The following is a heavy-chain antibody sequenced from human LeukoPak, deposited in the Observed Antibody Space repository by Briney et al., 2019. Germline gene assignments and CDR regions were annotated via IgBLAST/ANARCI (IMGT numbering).Heavy chain of an antibody. Sequence: GGSLRLSCAASGFIFSHYGMHWVRQAPGKGLEWVAVIWSDGSNRFYAGSVKGRFTISRDNSQNTLFLQMNSLRAEDTAMYYCARDAQRGFDYSNSLKYWGHGTLVTV. CDR2: IWSDGSNR. CDR1: GFIFSHYG. CDR3: ARDAQRGFDYSNSLKY. J-gene: IGHJ4*01. V-gene: IGHV3-33*01. D-gene: IGHD4-11*01.